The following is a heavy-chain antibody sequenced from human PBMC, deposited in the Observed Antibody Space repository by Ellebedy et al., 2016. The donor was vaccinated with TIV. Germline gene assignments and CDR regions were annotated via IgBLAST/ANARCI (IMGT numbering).Heavy chain of an antibody. CDR2: ISWNSGII. V-gene: IGHV3-9*01. J-gene: IGHJ1*01. CDR1: GFTFDDYA. Sequence: SLKISCVDSGFTFDDYAMHWARQAPGKGLEWVSGISWNSGIIGYADSVKGRFTTSRDDAGNSLYLQMRSLRVEDTALYYCAKTGIRYYYDRSGFEHWGQGTLVTVSS. D-gene: IGHD3-22*01. CDR3: AKTGIRYYYDRSGFEH.